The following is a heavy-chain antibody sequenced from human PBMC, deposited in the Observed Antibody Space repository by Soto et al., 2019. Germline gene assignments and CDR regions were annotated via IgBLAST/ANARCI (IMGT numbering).Heavy chain of an antibody. Sequence: PGESLKISCKGSGYSFTSYWIGWVRQMPGKVLVWLGIFYPCDFDTRYSPSFQGQVTISADNSISTAYLQWSSLKASDTAMYYCASPFTSGYYYGMDVWGQGTTVTVSS. CDR3: ASPFTSGYYYGMDV. D-gene: IGHD1-1*01. V-gene: IGHV5-51*01. CDR2: FYPCDFDT. J-gene: IGHJ6*02. CDR1: GYSFTSYW.